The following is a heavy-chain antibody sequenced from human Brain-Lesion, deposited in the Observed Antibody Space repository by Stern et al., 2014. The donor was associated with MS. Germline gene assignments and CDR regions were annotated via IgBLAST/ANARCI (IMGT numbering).Heavy chain of an antibody. CDR3: ARGERWFDS. D-gene: IGHD3-10*01. CDR2: VNNDGRRT. J-gene: IGHJ5*01. V-gene: IGHV3-74*02. CDR1: GFTFSNYW. Sequence: VQLVQSGGGLVQPGGSLRLSCAASGFTFSNYWMHWVRQAPGTVLVWVSRVNNDGRRTSYADSVKGRFTMSRDNAKNTLYLQMNSLRVEDTAIYYCARGERWFDSWGQGTLVTVSS.